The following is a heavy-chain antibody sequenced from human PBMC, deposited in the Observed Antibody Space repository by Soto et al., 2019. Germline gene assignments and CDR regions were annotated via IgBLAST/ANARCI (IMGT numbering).Heavy chain of an antibody. J-gene: IGHJ6*03. CDR2: ISSSSSTI. D-gene: IGHD2-2*01. Sequence: GGSLRLSCAASGFTFSSYSMNWVRQAPGKGLEWVSYISSSSSTIYYADSVKGRFTISRDNAKNSLYLQMNSLRAEDTAVYYCARVGIVVVPAAMYYYYYYYMDVWGKGTTVTVSS. V-gene: IGHV3-48*01. CDR1: GFTFSSYS. CDR3: ARVGIVVVPAAMYYYYYYYMDV.